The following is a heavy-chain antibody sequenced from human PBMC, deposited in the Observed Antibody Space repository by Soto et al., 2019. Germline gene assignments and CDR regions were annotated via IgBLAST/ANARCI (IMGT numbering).Heavy chain of an antibody. CDR3: TTAREGFWSGYYDY. V-gene: IGHV3-15*01. CDR2: IKSKTDGGTT. CDR1: GFTFSNAW. D-gene: IGHD3-3*01. J-gene: IGHJ4*02. Sequence: GGSLRLSCAASGFTFSNAWMSWVRQAPGKGLEWVGRIKSKTDGGTTDYAAPVKGRFTISRDDSKNTLYLQMNSLKTEDTAVYYCTTAREGFWSGYYDYWGQGTLVTVSS.